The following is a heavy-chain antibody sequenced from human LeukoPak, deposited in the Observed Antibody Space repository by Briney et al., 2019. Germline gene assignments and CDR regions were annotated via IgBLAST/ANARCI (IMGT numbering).Heavy chain of an antibody. Sequence: SETLSLTCTVSGGSISSYYWSWIRQPPGKGLEWVGYIYYSGSTNYNPSLKSRVTISVDTSKNQFSLKLSSVTAADTAVYYCARLNLYYGMDVWGQGTTVTVSS. V-gene: IGHV4-59*08. J-gene: IGHJ6*02. CDR3: ARLNLYYGMDV. CDR1: GGSISSYY. CDR2: IYYSGST.